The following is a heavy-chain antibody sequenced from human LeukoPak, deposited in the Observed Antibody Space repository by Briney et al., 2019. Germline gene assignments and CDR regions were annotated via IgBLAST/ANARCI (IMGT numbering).Heavy chain of an antibody. Sequence: PGGSLRLSCAASGFTFSSYAMHWVRQAPGKGLEWVAVIRYDGSNKYYADSVKGRFTISRDNSRNTLYLQMNSLRAEDTAVYYCARVAYSSSSDYYYYYMDVWGKGTTVTVSS. D-gene: IGHD6-6*01. CDR1: GFTFSSYA. CDR3: ARVAYSSSSDYYYYYMDV. CDR2: IRYDGSNK. V-gene: IGHV3-30-3*01. J-gene: IGHJ6*03.